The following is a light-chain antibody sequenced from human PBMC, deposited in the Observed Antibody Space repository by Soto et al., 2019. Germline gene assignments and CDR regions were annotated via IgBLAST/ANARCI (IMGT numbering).Light chain of an antibody. CDR2: DVS. Sequence: QSALTQPPSVSGSPGQAVTISCTGTSSDVVGFNYVSWYQHHPGKAPKLMIYDVSKRPSGVPDRFSGSKSGNTASLTISGLQAEDEADYYCCSYAGGYTHYVFATGTKVTVL. V-gene: IGLV2-11*01. CDR3: CSYAGGYTHYV. CDR1: SSDVVGFNY. J-gene: IGLJ1*01.